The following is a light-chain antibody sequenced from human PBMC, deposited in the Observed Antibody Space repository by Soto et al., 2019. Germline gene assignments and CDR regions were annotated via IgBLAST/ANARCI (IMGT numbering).Light chain of an antibody. V-gene: IGKV3-11*01. CDR3: QQRNVWPPVT. CDR2: GAF. J-gene: IGKJ5*01. Sequence: EIVLTQSPAPLSLSPGERATLSCRASPSVTNFLAWYQQKPGQAPRLLIYGAFNRATGIPARFSGSGSETDFTLTISSLEPEDSAVYYCQQRNVWPPVTFGQGTRLEIK. CDR1: PSVTNF.